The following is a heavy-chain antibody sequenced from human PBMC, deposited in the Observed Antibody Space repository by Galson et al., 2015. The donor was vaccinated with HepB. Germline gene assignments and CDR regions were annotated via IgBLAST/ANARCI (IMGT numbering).Heavy chain of an antibody. CDR2: IIPISGSA. Sequence: SVKVSCKASGGTFSTYTLSWVRQAPGQGPEWMGGIIPISGSANYAQKFQGRVTITADESTSTTYMELRRLRSEDTAVYYCARQYDTSGYYPYWGQGTLVTVSS. D-gene: IGHD3-22*01. CDR1: GGTFSTYT. J-gene: IGHJ4*02. V-gene: IGHV1-69*13. CDR3: ARQYDTSGYYPY.